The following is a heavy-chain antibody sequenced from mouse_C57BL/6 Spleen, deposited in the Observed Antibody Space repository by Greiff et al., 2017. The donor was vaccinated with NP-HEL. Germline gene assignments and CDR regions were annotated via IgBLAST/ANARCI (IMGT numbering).Heavy chain of an antibody. J-gene: IGHJ4*01. V-gene: IGHV5-9-1*02. CDR2: ISSGGDYI. CDR3: TRGGRDYYAMDY. Sequence: EVQRVESGEGLVKPGGSLKLSCAASGFTFSSYAMSWVRQTPEKRLEWVAYISSGGDYIYYADTVKGRFTISRDNARNTLYLQMSSLKSEDTAMYYCTRGGRDYYAMDYWGQGTSVTVSS. CDR1: GFTFSSYA.